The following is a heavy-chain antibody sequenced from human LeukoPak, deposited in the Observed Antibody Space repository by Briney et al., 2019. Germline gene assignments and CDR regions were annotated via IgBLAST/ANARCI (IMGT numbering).Heavy chain of an antibody. CDR2: IYYSGIT. Sequence: SETLSLTCTVSGGSLSSGSYYWSWIRQPPGKGLEWIGYIYYSGITNYNPSLKSRVTISVHTSKNQFSLKLSSVTAADTAVYYCARDPRIAAACTFWFDPWGQGTLVTVSS. J-gene: IGHJ5*02. CDR3: ARDPRIAAACTFWFDP. V-gene: IGHV4-61*01. D-gene: IGHD6-13*01. CDR1: GGSLSSGSYY.